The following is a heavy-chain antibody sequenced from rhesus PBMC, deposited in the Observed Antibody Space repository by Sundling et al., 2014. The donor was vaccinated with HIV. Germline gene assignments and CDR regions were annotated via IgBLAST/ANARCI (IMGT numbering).Heavy chain of an antibody. J-gene: IGHJ4*01. Sequence: QVQLQESGPGLVKPSETLSLICAVSGASMSSYWWTWIRQPPGRGLEWIGEIDGNTGSTNYNPSLKSRVTISRDTSKNQFSLKLSSVTAADTAVYYCARDGYCAGSDCYPFDYWGQGVLVTVSS. D-gene: IGHD2-21*01. CDR1: GASMSSYW. CDR2: IDGNTGST. CDR3: ARDGYCAGSDCYPFDY. V-gene: IGHV4-80*01.